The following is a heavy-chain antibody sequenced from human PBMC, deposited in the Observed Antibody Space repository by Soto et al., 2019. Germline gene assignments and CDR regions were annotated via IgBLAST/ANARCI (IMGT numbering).Heavy chain of an antibody. V-gene: IGHV3-23*01. J-gene: IGHJ4*02. CDR1: GFTFSSYA. CDR3: ARRGSGSYYDY. D-gene: IGHD1-26*01. Sequence: EVQLLESGGGLVQPGGSLRLSCAASGFTFSSYAMRWVRQAPGKGLEWVSATSGSGGSTYYADSVKGRFTISRDNSKNTVYLQMNSLRAEDTAVYYCARRGSGSYYDYWGQGTLVTVSS. CDR2: TSGSGGST.